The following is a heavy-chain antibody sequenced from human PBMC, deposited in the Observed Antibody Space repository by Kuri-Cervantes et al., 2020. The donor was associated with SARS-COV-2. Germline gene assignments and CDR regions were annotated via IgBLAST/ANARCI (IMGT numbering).Heavy chain of an antibody. CDR3: ARSPLGVVTHHWFDP. V-gene: IGHV1-69*05. CDR1: GYTFTVYD. CDR2: IIPIFGTA. Sequence: SVKVSCKASGYTFTVYDMHWVRQAPGQGLEWMGGIIPIFGTANYAQKFQGRVTITTDESTSTAYMELSSLRSEDTAVYYCARSPLGVVTHHWFDPWGQGTLVTVSS. D-gene: IGHD3-3*01. J-gene: IGHJ5*02.